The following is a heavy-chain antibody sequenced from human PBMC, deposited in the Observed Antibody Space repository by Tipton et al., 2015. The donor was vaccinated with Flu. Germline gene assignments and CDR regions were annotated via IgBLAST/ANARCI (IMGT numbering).Heavy chain of an antibody. D-gene: IGHD3-10*01. J-gene: IGHJ6*02. CDR1: GFTFSSYS. Sequence: SLRLSCAASGFTFSSYSMNWVRQAPGKGLEWVSSISSSSSYIYYADSVKGRFTISRDNAKNSLYLQMNSLRAEDTAVYYCAREGYYYGSGSYPYYYGMDVWGQGTTVTVSS. V-gene: IGHV3-21*01. CDR2: ISSSSSYI. CDR3: AREGYYYGSGSYPYYYGMDV.